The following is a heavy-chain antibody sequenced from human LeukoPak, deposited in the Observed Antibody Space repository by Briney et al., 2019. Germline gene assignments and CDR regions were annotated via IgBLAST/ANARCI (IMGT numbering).Heavy chain of an antibody. V-gene: IGHV3-53*01. D-gene: IGHD2-21*02. CDR2: VSXDGSX. CDR3: TXXXVTQGGYWSSXXXXXRYDY. CDR1: GFTVSGNY. J-gene: IGHJ4*02. Sequence: GGSLRLSCAASGFTVSGNYMNWVRQAPGKGMERVSGVSXDGSXYYADSVKGRFTISRDNSKNTLFLQMTSLRADDTALYYCTXXXVTQGGYWSSXXXXXRYDYWGQGTLVTVSS.